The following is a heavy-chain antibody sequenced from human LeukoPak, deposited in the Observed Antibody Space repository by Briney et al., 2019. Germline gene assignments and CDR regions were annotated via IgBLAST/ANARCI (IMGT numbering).Heavy chain of an antibody. D-gene: IGHD3-10*01. J-gene: IGHJ4*02. CDR2: INHSGST. Sequence: PSETLSLTCAVYGGSFSGYYWSWIRQPPGKGPEWIGEINHSGSTNYNPSLKSRVTISVDTSKNQFSLKLSSVTAVDTAVYYCARGEYYGSGKYYYWGQGTLVTVSS. V-gene: IGHV4-34*01. CDR3: ARGEYYGSGKYYY. CDR1: GGSFSGYY.